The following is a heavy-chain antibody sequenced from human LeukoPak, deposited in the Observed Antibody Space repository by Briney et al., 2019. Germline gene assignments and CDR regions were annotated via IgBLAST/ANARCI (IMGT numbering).Heavy chain of an antibody. V-gene: IGHV4-4*07. CDR3: ARQSIAARYTPFDY. CDR1: GGSINNYY. Sequence: SETLSLTCTVSGGSINNYYWSWIRQPAGKGLEWIGRIYTRGSTNYNPSLKSRVTISVDTSKNQFSLKLNSVTAADTAVYYCARQSIAARYTPFDYWGQGTLVTVSS. J-gene: IGHJ4*02. D-gene: IGHD6-6*01. CDR2: IYTRGST.